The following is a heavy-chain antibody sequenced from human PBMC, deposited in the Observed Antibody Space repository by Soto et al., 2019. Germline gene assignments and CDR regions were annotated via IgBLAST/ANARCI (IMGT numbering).Heavy chain of an antibody. CDR1: GGSISSYY. CDR3: ARQGTYYDFWSGYYMDYYFDY. CDR2: IYYSGST. D-gene: IGHD3-3*01. Sequence: SETLSLTCTVSGGSISSYYWSWSRQPPWKGLEWIGYIYYSGSTNYNPSLKSRVTISVDTSKNQFSLKLSSVTAADTAVYYCARQGTYYDFWSGYYMDYYFDYWGQGTLVTVSS. J-gene: IGHJ4*02. V-gene: IGHV4-59*01.